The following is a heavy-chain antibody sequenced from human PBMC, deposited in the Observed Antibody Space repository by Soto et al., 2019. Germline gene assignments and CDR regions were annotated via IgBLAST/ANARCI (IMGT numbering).Heavy chain of an antibody. CDR2: IIPLFGTA. V-gene: IGHV1-69*01. J-gene: IGHJ4*02. D-gene: IGHD1-20*01. Sequence: QVQLVQSGAEVKKPGSSVKVSCKASGVTFSSETISWVRQAPGQGLEWVGGIIPLFGTATYAQKFQGRVTITADESTSTLYIELRSLRSDDTAVYYCATELVDNTASPFDSCGQGTLVTVAS. CDR1: GVTFSSET. CDR3: ATELVDNTASPFDS.